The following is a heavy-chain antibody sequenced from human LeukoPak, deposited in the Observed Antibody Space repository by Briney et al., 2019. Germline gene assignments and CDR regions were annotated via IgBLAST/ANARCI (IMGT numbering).Heavy chain of an antibody. D-gene: IGHD6-19*01. CDR1: GYSFTNYW. CDR3: AITGYSSDWPDY. Sequence: GESLKISCKGSGYSFTNYWIAWVRQMPGKGLEWMGIIYPGDSDTRYSPSFEGQVTISTDKSISTAYLQWRSLEASDTAMYYCAITGYSSDWPDYWGQGTLVTVSS. CDR2: IYPGDSDT. J-gene: IGHJ4*02. V-gene: IGHV5-51*01.